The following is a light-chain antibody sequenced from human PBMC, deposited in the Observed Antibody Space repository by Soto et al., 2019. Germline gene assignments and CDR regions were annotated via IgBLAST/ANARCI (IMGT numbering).Light chain of an antibody. CDR3: QQRSSWPS. J-gene: IGKJ2*01. V-gene: IGKV3-11*01. Sequence: EIVLTQSPATLSLSPGERATLSCRASQSVSSYLAWYQQKPGQAPRLLIYGASNRATGIPARFSGSGSGTDFTLTISSLEPEDFAVYYCQQRSSWPSFGQGTKLEIK. CDR2: GAS. CDR1: QSVSSY.